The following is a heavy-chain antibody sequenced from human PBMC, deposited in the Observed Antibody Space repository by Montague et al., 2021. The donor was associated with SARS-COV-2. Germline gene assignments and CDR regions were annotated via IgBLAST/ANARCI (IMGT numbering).Heavy chain of an antibody. J-gene: IGHJ6*02. CDR3: ARAGWAVAGTYYYYGMDV. CDR2: IYTSGST. CDR1: GGSISSGSYY. V-gene: IGHV4-61*02. Sequence: TLSLTCTVSGGSISSGSYYWSWIRQPAGKGLEWIGRIYTSGSTNYNPSLKSRVTISVDTSKNQFSLKLSSVTAADTAVYYCARAGWAVAGTYYYYGMDVWGQGTTVTVSS. D-gene: IGHD6-19*01.